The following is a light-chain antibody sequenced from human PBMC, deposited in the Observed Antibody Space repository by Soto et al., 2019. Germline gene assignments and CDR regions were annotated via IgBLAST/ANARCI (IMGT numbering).Light chain of an antibody. CDR3: CSYAGRYPYVV. CDR1: SSDVGGYNS. V-gene: IGLV2-11*01. J-gene: IGLJ2*01. CDR2: DVS. Sequence: QSALTQPRSVSGSPGQSVTISCTGTSSDVGGYNSVSWFQQHPGKAPQLIIHDVSERPSGVPDRFSGSKSDNTASLTISGLQAEDEGDSYCCSYAGRYPYVVFGGGTKLTVL.